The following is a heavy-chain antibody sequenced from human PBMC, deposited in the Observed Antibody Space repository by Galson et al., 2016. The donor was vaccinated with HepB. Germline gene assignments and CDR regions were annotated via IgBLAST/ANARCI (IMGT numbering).Heavy chain of an antibody. V-gene: IGHV3-7*03. CDR1: GFTFSSYW. J-gene: IGHJ4*02. D-gene: IGHD2-15*01. CDR2: IKQDGSEK. Sequence: SLRLSCAASGFTFSSYWMNWVRQAPGKGLEWVANIKQDGSEKYYVDSVKGRFTISRDNSKNTLYLQMNSLRAEDAAVYYCAKGHHGSSWWNYFDYWGQGTLVTVSS. CDR3: AKGHHGSSWWNYFDY.